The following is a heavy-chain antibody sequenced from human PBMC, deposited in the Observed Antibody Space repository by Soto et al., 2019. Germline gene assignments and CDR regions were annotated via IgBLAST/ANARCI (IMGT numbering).Heavy chain of an antibody. CDR3: ARRYGGNFDY. Sequence: SETLSLTCTFSGGSIISYYWSLIRQPPGKGLEWIGYIYYSGSTNYNPSLKSRVTISVDTSKNQFSLKLSSVTAADTAVYYCARRYGGNFDYWSQGTLVTVSS. V-gene: IGHV4-59*01. J-gene: IGHJ4*02. CDR2: IYYSGST. D-gene: IGHD1-26*01. CDR1: GGSIISYY.